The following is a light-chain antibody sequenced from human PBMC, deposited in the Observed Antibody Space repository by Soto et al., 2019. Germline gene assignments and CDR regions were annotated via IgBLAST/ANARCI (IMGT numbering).Light chain of an antibody. CDR3: AAWDDSLSGPV. CDR1: SSNIGSNY. CDR2: RNN. Sequence: QSVLTQPPSASGTPGQRVTISCSGSSSNIGSNYVYSYQQLPGTAPKLLIYRNNQRPSGVPGRFSGSKSGTSASLAISGLRSEDEADYYCAAWDDSLSGPVFGGGTQLTVL. V-gene: IGLV1-47*01. J-gene: IGLJ7*01.